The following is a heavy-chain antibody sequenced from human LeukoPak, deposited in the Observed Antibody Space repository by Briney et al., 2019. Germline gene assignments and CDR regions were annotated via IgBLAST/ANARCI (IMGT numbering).Heavy chain of an antibody. V-gene: IGHV3-48*03. CDR3: ARDVETAYCGGDCYSGYYYYYYMDV. CDR2: ISSSGGTI. Sequence: GGSLRLSCAASGFTFSSYEMNWVRQTPGKGLEWLSYISSSGGTIYYADSVKGRFTLSRDNAKNSLYLQMNSLRAEDTAVYYCARDVETAYCGGDCYSGYYYYYYMDVWGKGTTVTVSS. J-gene: IGHJ6*03. D-gene: IGHD2-21*02. CDR1: GFTFSSYE.